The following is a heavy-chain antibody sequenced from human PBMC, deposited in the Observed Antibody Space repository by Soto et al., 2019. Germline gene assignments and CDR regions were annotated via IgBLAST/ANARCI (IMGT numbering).Heavy chain of an antibody. CDR1: GFTYTSSS. D-gene: IGHD3-22*01. J-gene: IGHJ4*02. CDR2: IVVGSGNT. CDR3: AADHRGGYYSDY. V-gene: IGHV1-58*01. Sequence: SAKVSCKASGFTYTSSSVHWVRQACGQRLEWIGWIVVGSGNTNYPQKFQERVTITRDMSTSTAYMELSSLRPEDTAVYYCAADHRGGYYSDYWGQGTLVTVSS.